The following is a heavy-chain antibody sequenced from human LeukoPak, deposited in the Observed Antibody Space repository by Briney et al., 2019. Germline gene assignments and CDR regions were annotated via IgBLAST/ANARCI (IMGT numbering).Heavy chain of an antibody. V-gene: IGHV3-30-3*01. D-gene: IGHD6-13*01. J-gene: IGHJ4*02. CDR1: GFTFSSYA. CDR2: ISYDGSNK. Sequence: GGSLRLSCAASGFTFSSYAMHWVRQAPGKGLEWVAVISYDGSNKYHADSVKGRFTISRDNSKNTLYLQMNSLRAEDTAVYYCARAHSSSWYLDYWGQGTLVTVSS. CDR3: ARAHSSSWYLDY.